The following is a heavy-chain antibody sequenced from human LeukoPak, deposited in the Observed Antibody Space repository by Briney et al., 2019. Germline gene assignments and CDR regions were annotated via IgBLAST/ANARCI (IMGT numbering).Heavy chain of an antibody. J-gene: IGHJ6*03. CDR1: GFTFGSYS. V-gene: IGHV3-21*01. CDR2: ISSSSSYI. Sequence: GGSLRLSCAASGFTFGSYSMNWVRQAPGKGLEWVSSISSSSSYIYYADSVKGRFTISRDNAKNSLDLQMNSLRAEDTAVYYCARRPQSSAGRDYYYYMDVWGKGTTVTVSS. CDR3: ARRPQSSAGRDYYYYMDV. D-gene: IGHD6-6*01.